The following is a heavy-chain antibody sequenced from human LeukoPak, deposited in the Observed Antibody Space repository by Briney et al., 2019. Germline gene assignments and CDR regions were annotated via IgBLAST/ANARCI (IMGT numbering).Heavy chain of an antibody. V-gene: IGHV4-39*01. D-gene: IGHD6-6*01. CDR1: GGFISSGGYY. J-gene: IGHJ4*02. CDR3: ARQDSSSYDFDY. CDR2: IYYSGST. Sequence: SETLSLTCVDSGGFISSGGYYWGWIRHPPEKELEWIGSIYYSGSTYYNPSLKSRVTISVDTSKNQFSLKLSSVTAADTAVYYCARQDSSSYDFDYWGQGTLVTVSS.